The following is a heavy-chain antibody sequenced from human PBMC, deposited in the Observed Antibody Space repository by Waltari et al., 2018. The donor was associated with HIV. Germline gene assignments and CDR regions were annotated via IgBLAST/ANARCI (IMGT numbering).Heavy chain of an antibody. CDR2: ISSGGNI. V-gene: IGHV4-39*02. D-gene: IGHD3-16*02. CDR3: ARQLRIIQTSSYRMDV. Sequence: HLQLQESGPSLLKPSETLSLSCSVSGRPVENRDAIWGWFRPPPGKSLEWIVSISSGGNIYHNQTLKSRISISLDTSRNHISLKMTSATASDSAVYYCARQLRIIQTSSYRMDVWGPGTLVTV. J-gene: IGHJ6*02. CDR1: GRPVENRDAI.